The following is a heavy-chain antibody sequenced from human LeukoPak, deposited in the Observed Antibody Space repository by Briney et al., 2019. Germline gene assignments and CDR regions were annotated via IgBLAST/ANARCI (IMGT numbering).Heavy chain of an antibody. J-gene: IGHJ4*02. CDR2: IRSKAYGGTT. V-gene: IGHV3-49*04. CDR3: TRDTHDDGNYLGGYFDY. D-gene: IGHD4-11*01. CDR1: GFTFGDYA. Sequence: GGSLRLSCTGSGFTFGDYAMSWVRQAPGKGLEWVGFIRSKAYGGTTQYAASVKGRFSISRDDSKSIAYLQMNSLKTEDTAVYYCTRDTHDDGNYLGGYFDYWGQGTLVTVSS.